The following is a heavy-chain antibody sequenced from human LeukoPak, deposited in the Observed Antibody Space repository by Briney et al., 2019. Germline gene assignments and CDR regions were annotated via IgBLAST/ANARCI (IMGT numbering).Heavy chain of an antibody. CDR2: IYHSGST. V-gene: IGHV4-38-2*02. Sequence: SETLSLTCTVSGYSISSGYYWGWIRQPPGKGLEWIGSIYHSGSTYYNPSLKSRVTISVDTSKNQFSLKLSSVTAADTAVYYCASESPVLDWFDPWGQGTLVTVSS. CDR3: ASESPVLDWFDP. J-gene: IGHJ5*02. CDR1: GYSISSGYY.